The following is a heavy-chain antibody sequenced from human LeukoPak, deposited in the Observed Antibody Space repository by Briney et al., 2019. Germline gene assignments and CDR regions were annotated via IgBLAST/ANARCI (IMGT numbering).Heavy chain of an antibody. CDR2: IRSDGSIK. V-gene: IGHV3-30*02. J-gene: IGHJ4*02. Sequence: GGSLRLSCAASGFIFSSYGMHWVRQAPGKGLEWVAFIRSDGSIKYYADSVKGRFIISRDNSKSVLYLQMNSLRGEDTAVYYCPKDRPEAYFDYWGQGTLVTVSS. CDR1: GFIFSSYG. D-gene: IGHD2-2*01. CDR3: PKDRPEAYFDY.